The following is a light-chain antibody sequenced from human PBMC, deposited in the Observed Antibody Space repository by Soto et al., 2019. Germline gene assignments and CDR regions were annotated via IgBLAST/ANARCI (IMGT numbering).Light chain of an antibody. J-gene: IGLJ1*01. Sequence: QSALTQPASVSGSPGQSITISCTGTSSDVGGYNFVSCYQQHPDKAPKLMIYDVTNRPSGVSNRFSGSKSGKTASLTISGLQAEDEADYYCSSYTSISTYVFGTGTKLTVL. CDR1: SSDVGGYNF. CDR3: SSYTSISTYV. CDR2: DVT. V-gene: IGLV2-14*01.